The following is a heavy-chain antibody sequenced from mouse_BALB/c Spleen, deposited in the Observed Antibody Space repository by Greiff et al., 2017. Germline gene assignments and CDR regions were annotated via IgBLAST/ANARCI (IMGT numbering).Heavy chain of an antibody. CDR1: GFNIKDTY. CDR3: ARPPMHYYGSIFAY. J-gene: IGHJ3*01. CDR2: IDPANGNT. V-gene: IGHV14-3*02. D-gene: IGHD1-2*01. Sequence: VQLQQSGAELVKPGASVKLSCTASGFNIKDTYMHWVKQRPEQGLEWIGRIDPANGNTKYDPKFQGKATITADTSSNTAYLQLSSLTSEDTAVYDCARPPMHYYGSIFAYWGQGTLVTVSA.